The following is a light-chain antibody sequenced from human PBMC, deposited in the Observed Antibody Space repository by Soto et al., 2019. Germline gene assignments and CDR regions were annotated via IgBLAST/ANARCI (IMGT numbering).Light chain of an antibody. CDR3: QQRSNWPTIT. J-gene: IGKJ5*01. CDR1: QSVGSY. Sequence: EIVLTQSPATLSLSPGERATLSCRASQSVGSYLAWYQQKPGQASRPLIYDASNRATGIPARFSGSGSGTDFTLTISSLEPEDFAVYYCQQRSNWPTITFGQGTRLEIK. CDR2: DAS. V-gene: IGKV3-11*01.